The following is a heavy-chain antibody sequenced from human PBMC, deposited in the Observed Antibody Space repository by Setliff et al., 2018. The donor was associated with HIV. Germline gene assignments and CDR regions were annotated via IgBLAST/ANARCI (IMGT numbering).Heavy chain of an antibody. CDR3: AKPTTVVTSYYFDS. CDR2: IYDDGNT. J-gene: IGHJ4*02. CDR1: GFSVTSVY. V-gene: IGHV3-53*05. D-gene: IGHD4-17*01. Sequence: PGGSLRLSCAASGFSVTSVYMRWVRQAPGKGLKWVSVIYDDGNTYYADSVKGRFTVSRDGSKNSLYLQMNSLRTEDTAVYYCAKPTTVVTSYYFDSWGQGTQVTVSS.